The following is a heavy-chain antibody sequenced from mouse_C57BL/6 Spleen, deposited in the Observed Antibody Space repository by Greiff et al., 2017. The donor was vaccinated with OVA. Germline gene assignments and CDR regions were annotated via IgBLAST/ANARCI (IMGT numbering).Heavy chain of an antibody. J-gene: IGHJ1*03. CDR1: GYSFTDYN. CDR2: INPNYGTT. CDR3: AREDYYGSLYWYFDV. Sequence: EVQLQESGPVLVKPGASVKISCKASGYSFTDYNMNWVKQSNGKSLEWIGVINPNYGTTSYNQKFKGKATLTVDQSSSTAYMQLNSLTSEDSAVYYCAREDYYGSLYWYFDVWGTGTTVTVSS. D-gene: IGHD1-1*01. V-gene: IGHV1-39*01.